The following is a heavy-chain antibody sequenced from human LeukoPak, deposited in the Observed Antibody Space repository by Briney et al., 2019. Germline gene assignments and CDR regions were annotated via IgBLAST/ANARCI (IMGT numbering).Heavy chain of an antibody. J-gene: IGHJ4*02. Sequence: GRSLRLSCAASGFTFDDYAMPWVRQAPGKGLEWVSGISWNSGSIGYADSVKGRFTISRDNAKNSLYLQMNSLRAEDTALYYCAKDIGGNDYWGQGTLVTVSS. CDR1: GFTFDDYA. CDR2: ISWNSGSI. CDR3: AKDIGGNDY. D-gene: IGHD4-23*01. V-gene: IGHV3-9*01.